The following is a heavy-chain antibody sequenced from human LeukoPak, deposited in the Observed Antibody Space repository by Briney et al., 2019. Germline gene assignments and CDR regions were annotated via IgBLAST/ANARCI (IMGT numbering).Heavy chain of an antibody. J-gene: IGHJ4*02. Sequence: GGSLRLSCATSGFTFSTYVMSWVRQAPGKGLEWVSGISGSGDNTYYADSVRGRFTISRDNSKNTLYLQMNSLRAEDTAVYYCAKGSGYDTDFDYWGQGTLVTVSS. CDR2: ISGSGDNT. CDR3: AKGSGYDTDFDY. D-gene: IGHD3-9*01. V-gene: IGHV3-23*01. CDR1: GFTFSTYV.